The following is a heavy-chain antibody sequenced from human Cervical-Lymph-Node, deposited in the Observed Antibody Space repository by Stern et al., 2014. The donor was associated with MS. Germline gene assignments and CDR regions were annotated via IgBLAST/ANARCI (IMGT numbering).Heavy chain of an antibody. D-gene: IGHD2-8*01. CDR3: ARDYEDTSMLFDH. Sequence: VQLVEPGGAVVQPGRSLRLSCAASGFTFSSYGMHWVRQAPGQGLEWVTVISYDGNHKYYAASVKGRFTISRDNSKNTLHLQMNSVTPDDTAIYYCARDYEDTSMLFDHWGQGTLVTVSS. V-gene: IGHV3-30*03. CDR2: ISYDGNHK. CDR1: GFTFSSYG. J-gene: IGHJ4*02.